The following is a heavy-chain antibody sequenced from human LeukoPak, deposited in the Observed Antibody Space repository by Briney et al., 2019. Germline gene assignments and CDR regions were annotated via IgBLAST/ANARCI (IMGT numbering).Heavy chain of an antibody. V-gene: IGHV3-74*03. D-gene: IGHD1-1*01. CDR3: VRDETLWTLDW. CDR2: INERGTDS. CDR1: GFTFSGHW. Sequence: GGSLRLSCTASGFTFSGHWIHWVRQPPGMGLVWVSRINERGTDSMYAESVKGRSTISRDNAKNTVYLQMNSLRAEDTAVYYCVRDETLWTLDWWGQGTLVSVSS. J-gene: IGHJ4*02.